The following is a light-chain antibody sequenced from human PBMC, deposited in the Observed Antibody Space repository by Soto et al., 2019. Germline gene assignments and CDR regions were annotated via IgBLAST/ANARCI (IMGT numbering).Light chain of an antibody. J-gene: IGLJ3*02. CDR1: SSNIGSST. CDR2: FNN. V-gene: IGLV1-44*01. Sequence: QSVLTQPPSASGTPGHRVTISCSGTSSNIGSSTVNWYQHLPGTAPKLLIYFNNQRPSGVPDRFSGSKSGTSASLAISGLQSEDEAQYYCAAWDDSLNGPVFGGGTKLTVL. CDR3: AAWDDSLNGPV.